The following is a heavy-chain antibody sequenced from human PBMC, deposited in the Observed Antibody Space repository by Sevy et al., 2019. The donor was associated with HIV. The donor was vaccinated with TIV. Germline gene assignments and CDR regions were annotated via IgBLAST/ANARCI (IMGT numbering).Heavy chain of an antibody. V-gene: IGHV3-30*02. Sequence: GGSLRLSCAASGFTFKGYGMHWVRQAPGKGLEWVTFIRNDGSTKYYADSVRGRFTASRDNSKNTLYLHMNSLRPEDTAVYYCVKGPHPAVTTSYALDVWGQGTTVTVSS. J-gene: IGHJ6*02. CDR3: VKGPHPAVTTSYALDV. CDR2: IRNDGSTK. D-gene: IGHD4-17*01. CDR1: GFTFKGYG.